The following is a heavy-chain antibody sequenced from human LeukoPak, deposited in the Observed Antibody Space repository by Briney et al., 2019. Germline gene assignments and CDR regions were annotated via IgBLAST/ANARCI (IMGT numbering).Heavy chain of an antibody. D-gene: IGHD2-15*01. CDR2: ISYDGSNK. CDR3: ARVRVAHYYHYGMDV. J-gene: IGHJ6*04. CDR1: GFTFSSYG. Sequence: GRSLRLSCAASGFTFSSYGMHWVRQAPGKGLEWVAVISYDGSNKYYADSVKGRFTLSRDNSKNTLYLQMNSLRAEDTAVYYCARVRVAHYYHYGMDVWGKGTTVTVSS. V-gene: IGHV3-30*03.